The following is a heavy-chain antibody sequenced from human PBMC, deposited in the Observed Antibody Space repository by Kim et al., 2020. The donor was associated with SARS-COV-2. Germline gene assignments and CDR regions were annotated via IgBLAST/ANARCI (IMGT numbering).Heavy chain of an antibody. D-gene: IGHD5-12*01. CDR3: ARESKMAKTKAMDY. V-gene: IGHV3-21*01. J-gene: IGHJ4*02. Sequence: YVDSVKRRFTISRDKARDSLYLKMNSLRPEDTAVYYCARESKMAKTKAMDYWGQGTLVTVSS.